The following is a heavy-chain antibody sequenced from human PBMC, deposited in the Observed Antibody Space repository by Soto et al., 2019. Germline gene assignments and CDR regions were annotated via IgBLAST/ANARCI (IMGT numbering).Heavy chain of an antibody. J-gene: IGHJ3*02. D-gene: IGHD6-19*01. Sequence: GSLRLSCAASGFTFSSYAMSWVRQAPGKGLEWVSAISGSGGSTYYADSVKGRFTISRDNSKNTLYLQMNSLRAEDTAVYYCAKDPTLLAGDAFDAFDIWGQGTMVTVSS. CDR1: GFTFSSYA. V-gene: IGHV3-23*01. CDR3: AKDPTLLAGDAFDAFDI. CDR2: ISGSGGST.